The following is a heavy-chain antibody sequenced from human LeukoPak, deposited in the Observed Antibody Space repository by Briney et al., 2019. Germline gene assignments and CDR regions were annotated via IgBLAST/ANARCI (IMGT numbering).Heavy chain of an antibody. CDR1: GGSFSDYD. Sequence: SETPSLTCAVYGGSFSDYDWSWIRQPPGKGLEWIGEISHSGTTNCDPSLKSRISMSIDTSRSQFSLNLRSVTAADTAVYYCARYVPVRTGTTRASFDYWGLGTLVTVSS. CDR3: ARYVPVRTGTTRASFDY. CDR2: ISHSGTT. J-gene: IGHJ4*02. D-gene: IGHD1-1*01. V-gene: IGHV4-34*10.